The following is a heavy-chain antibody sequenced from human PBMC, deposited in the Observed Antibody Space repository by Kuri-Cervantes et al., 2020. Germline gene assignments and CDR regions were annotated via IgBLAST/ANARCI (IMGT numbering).Heavy chain of an antibody. D-gene: IGHD3-10*01. Sequence: GESLKISCAASGFTFDDYTMHWVRQAPGKGLEWVSLISWDGGSTYYADSVKGRFTISRDNSKNSLYLQMNSLRTEDTALYYCAKAITMVRGVSVPSWVYYYGMDVWGQGTTVTVSS. V-gene: IGHV3-43*01. CDR3: AKAITMVRGVSVPSWVYYYGMDV. J-gene: IGHJ6*02. CDR1: GFTFDDYT. CDR2: ISWDGGST.